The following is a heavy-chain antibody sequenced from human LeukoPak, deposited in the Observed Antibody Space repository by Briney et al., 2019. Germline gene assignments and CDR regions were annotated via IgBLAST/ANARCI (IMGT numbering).Heavy chain of an antibody. CDR2: IIPIFGSP. CDR3: ARDREGIAVVPAATPGWGMAV. Sequence: SVSVSCKASGGTFSSESISWVRQAPGQGLEWMGGIIPIFGSPDYAEKFLGRVTITPDESTSTVYMELTSLTSDDTAVYYCARDREGIAVVPAATPGWGMAVWGSGTTVTVSS. J-gene: IGHJ6*04. D-gene: IGHD2-2*02. CDR1: GGTFSSES. V-gene: IGHV1-69*13.